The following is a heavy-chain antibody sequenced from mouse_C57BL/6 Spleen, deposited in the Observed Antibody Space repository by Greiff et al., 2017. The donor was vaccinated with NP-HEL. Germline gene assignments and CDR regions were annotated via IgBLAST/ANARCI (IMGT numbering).Heavy chain of an antibody. CDR3: AYYYGSSYVEDWYFDV. V-gene: IGHV1-74*01. CDR1: GYTFTSYW. D-gene: IGHD1-1*01. J-gene: IGHJ1*03. Sequence: VQLQQPGAELVKPGASVKVSCKASGYTFTSYWMHWVKQRPGQGLEWIGRIHPSDSDTNYNQKFKGKATLTVDKSSSTAYMQLSSLTSEDSAVYYCAYYYGSSYVEDWYFDVWGTGTTVTVSS. CDR2: IHPSDSDT.